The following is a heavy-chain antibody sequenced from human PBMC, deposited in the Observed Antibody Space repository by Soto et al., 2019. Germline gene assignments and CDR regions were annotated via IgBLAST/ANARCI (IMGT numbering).Heavy chain of an antibody. J-gene: IGHJ4*02. V-gene: IGHV3-30*04. D-gene: IGHD5-12*01. CDR1: GFTFTNYA. CDR2: ISKDGNTR. Sequence: QVQLVESGGGVGQPGRSLRLSCAASGFTFTNYAMHWVRQAPGKGLEWVAVISKDGNTRYYAESVKGRFSISRDNLNNTLYVQVNTLKNEDTAVYYCAASRTSASGSPIAYWGQGTLVTVSS. CDR3: AASRTSASGSPIAY.